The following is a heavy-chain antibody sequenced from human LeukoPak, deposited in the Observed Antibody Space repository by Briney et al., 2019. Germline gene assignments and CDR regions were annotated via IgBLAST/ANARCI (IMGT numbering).Heavy chain of an antibody. CDR3: AEDSDYYGSGPFDY. V-gene: IGHV3-23*01. CDR1: GFTFSSYA. D-gene: IGHD3-10*01. CDR2: ISGSGGST. J-gene: IGHJ4*02. Sequence: GSLRLSCAASGFTFSSYAKGWVRQAPGKGLEWVSAISGSGGSTYYADSVKGRFTISRDNSKNTLYLQMNSLRAEDTAVYYCAEDSDYYGSGPFDYWGQGTLVAVSS.